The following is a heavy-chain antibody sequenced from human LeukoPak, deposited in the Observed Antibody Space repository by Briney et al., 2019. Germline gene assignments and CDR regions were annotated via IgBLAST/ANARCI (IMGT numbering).Heavy chain of an antibody. CDR1: GYPFIDYY. D-gene: IGHD2-15*01. V-gene: IGHV1-2*02. J-gene: IGHJ3*01. CDR2: INPNTGDT. Sequence: GASVKVSCTASGYPFIDYYLHWVRQAPGQGLEWMGCINPNTGDTNSAQNFQGRVIMTRDTSITTAYMELSRLKSDDTALYYCASKGAGHCYDASCMGSFDLWGQGTTVAVSS. CDR3: ASKGAGHCYDASCMGSFDL.